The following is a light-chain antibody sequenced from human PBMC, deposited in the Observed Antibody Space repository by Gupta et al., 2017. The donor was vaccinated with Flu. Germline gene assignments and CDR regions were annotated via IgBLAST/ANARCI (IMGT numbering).Light chain of an antibody. J-gene: IGKJ5*01. CDR2: GAS. CDR1: QSVSSSY. Sequence: EIVLTQSPGTLSLSPGERAPLSCRASQSVSSSYLAWYQQKPGQAPRLLIYGASSRATGIPDRFSGSRSGTDFTLTISRLEPEDFAVYYCQQDGSSPITFGQGTRLEIK. V-gene: IGKV3-20*01. CDR3: QQDGSSPIT.